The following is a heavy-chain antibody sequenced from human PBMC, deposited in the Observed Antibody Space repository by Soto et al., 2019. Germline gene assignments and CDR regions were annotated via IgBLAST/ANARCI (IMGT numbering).Heavy chain of an antibody. J-gene: IGHJ4*02. CDR1: GFTFSSYA. V-gene: IGHV3-23*01. D-gene: IGHD1-26*01. CDR3: ASPSVVHNY. CDR2: ISGSGGST. Sequence: EVQLLESGGGLVQPGGSLRLSCAASGFTFSSYAMSWVRQAPGKGLEWVSAISGSGGSTYYADSVKGRFTISRDNSKNTLYLQMNSLRREDTDVYSCASPSVVHNYWGQGTLVPVSS.